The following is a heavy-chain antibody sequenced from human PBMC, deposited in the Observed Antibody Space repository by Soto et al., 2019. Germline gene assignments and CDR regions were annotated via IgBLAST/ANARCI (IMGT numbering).Heavy chain of an antibody. J-gene: IGHJ4*02. D-gene: IGHD3-16*01. CDR1: GSRFTKFH. CDR3: ARDVLGHDNYETIGYYFDH. V-gene: IGHV1-46*01. Sequence: QVQLIQFGAEVNKPGASVKVSCWASGSRFTKFHIHWVRQGPGQGLEWLGMVDPSGGVTRDAQRFQGRNTMTSDTSTSSAYMELRGLTSEDTAVYYCARDVLGHDNYETIGYYFDHWGPGTLVTVSS. CDR2: VDPSGGVT.